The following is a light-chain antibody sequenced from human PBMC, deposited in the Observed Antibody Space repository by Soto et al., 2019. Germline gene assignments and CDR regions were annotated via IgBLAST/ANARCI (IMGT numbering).Light chain of an antibody. CDR3: MQGTHWSPYT. CDR1: QSLVHSDGDTY. CDR2: RVS. Sequence: DVVMTQSPLSLPVNLGEPAAISCRSTQSLVHSDGDTYLSWFHQRPGQSPRRLIFRVSKRDFGVAPRCIGSGSGTDFTLEITSVEAEDVGVYYCMQGTHWSPYTFGQGTRLEIK. V-gene: IGKV2-30*02. J-gene: IGKJ2*01.